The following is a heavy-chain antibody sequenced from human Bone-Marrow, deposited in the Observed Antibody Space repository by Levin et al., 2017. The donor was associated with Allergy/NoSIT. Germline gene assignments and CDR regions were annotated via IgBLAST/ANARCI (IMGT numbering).Heavy chain of an antibody. CDR3: AKYIVVVPAANDY. CDR1: GFTFSSYA. Sequence: AGGSLRLSCAASGFTFSSYAMSWVRQAPGKGLEWVSAISGSGGSTYYADSVKGRFTISRDNSKNTLYLQMNSLRAEDTAVYYCAKYIVVVPAANDYWGQGTLVTVSS. J-gene: IGHJ4*02. CDR2: ISGSGGST. D-gene: IGHD2-2*01. V-gene: IGHV3-23*01.